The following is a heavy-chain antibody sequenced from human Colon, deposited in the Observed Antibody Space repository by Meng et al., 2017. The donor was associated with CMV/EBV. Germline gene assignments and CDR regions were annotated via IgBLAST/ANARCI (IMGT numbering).Heavy chain of an antibody. Sequence: GVSLKISCAASGFSFSSSSMLWVRQAPGKGLEYVAGISSDGRNKYYADSLKGRFTISRDNSKNTLYLEMGSLRPEDMAVYYCATDPSTVTTNYWGRGTLVTVSS. CDR2: ISSDGRNK. V-gene: IGHV3-64*02. CDR1: GFSFSSSS. J-gene: IGHJ4*02. CDR3: ATDPSTVTTNY. D-gene: IGHD4-17*01.